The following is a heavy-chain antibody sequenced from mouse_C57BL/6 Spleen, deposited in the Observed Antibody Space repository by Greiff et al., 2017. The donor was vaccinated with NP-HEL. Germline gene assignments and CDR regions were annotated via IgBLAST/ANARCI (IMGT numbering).Heavy chain of an antibody. Sequence: QVHVKQPGAELVKPGASVKLSCKASGYTFTSYWMQWVKQRPGQGLEWIGEIDPSDSYTNYNQKFKGKATLTVDTSSSTAYMQLSSLTSEDSAVYYCARWGGPYAMDYWGQGTSVTVSS. J-gene: IGHJ4*01. CDR1: GYTFTSYW. CDR3: ARWGGPYAMDY. CDR2: IDPSDSYT. V-gene: IGHV1-50*01.